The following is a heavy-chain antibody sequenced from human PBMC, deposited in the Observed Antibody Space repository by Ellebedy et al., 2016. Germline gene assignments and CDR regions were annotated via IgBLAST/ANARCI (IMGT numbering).Heavy chain of an antibody. D-gene: IGHD5-24*01. CDR1: GSTFSDFY. Sequence: GESLKISXAVSGSTFSDFYMSWIRQAPGKGLEWIADINRSGSYTNYADSVKGRFTISRDNAKNTLYLQMDSLRAEDTAVYYCVRDKDGPGGTVDYWGQGTLVTVSS. V-gene: IGHV3-11*06. CDR3: VRDKDGPGGTVDY. CDR2: INRSGSYT. J-gene: IGHJ4*02.